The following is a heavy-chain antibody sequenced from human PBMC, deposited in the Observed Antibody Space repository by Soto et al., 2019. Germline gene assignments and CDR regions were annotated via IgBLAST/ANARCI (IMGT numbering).Heavy chain of an antibody. J-gene: IGHJ6*02. CDR1: GYSFTSYW. CDR2: IYPGDSDT. Sequence: GESLKISCKGSGYSFTSYWIGWVRQMPGKGLEWMGIIYPGDSDTRYSPSFQGQVTISADKSISTAYLQWSSLKASDTAMYYCARHGYSGSYRRRYYGMDVWGQGTTVTVSS. D-gene: IGHD1-26*01. CDR3: ARHGYSGSYRRRYYGMDV. V-gene: IGHV5-51*01.